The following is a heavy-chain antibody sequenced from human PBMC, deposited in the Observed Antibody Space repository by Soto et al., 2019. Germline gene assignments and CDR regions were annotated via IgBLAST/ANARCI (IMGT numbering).Heavy chain of an antibody. D-gene: IGHD2-8*01. CDR2: ISGDGSAT. Sequence: GGSLRLSCAASGFTFSGYWMHWVRQPPGKGLECVSCISGDGSATNDANFVKGRFTISRDNAKNTLYLEMNSLRSEDTAVYYCARKDRNGGYYDYWGQGTLVTVSS. CDR1: GFTFSGYW. V-gene: IGHV3-74*01. J-gene: IGHJ4*02. CDR3: ARKDRNGGYYDY.